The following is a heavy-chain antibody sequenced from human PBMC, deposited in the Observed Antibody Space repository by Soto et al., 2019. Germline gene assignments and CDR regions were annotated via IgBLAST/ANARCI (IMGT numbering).Heavy chain of an antibody. CDR1: GFTFSSYA. V-gene: IGHV3-30-3*01. Sequence: PRLSCAASGFTFSSYAMHWVRQAPGKGLEWVAVISYDGSNKYYADSVKGRFTISRDNSKNTLYLQMNSLRAEDTAVYYCARDASPLHYYDSSGYVYNGHFQHWGQGTLVTVSA. D-gene: IGHD3-22*01. CDR2: ISYDGSNK. CDR3: ARDASPLHYYDSSGYVYNGHFQH. J-gene: IGHJ1*01.